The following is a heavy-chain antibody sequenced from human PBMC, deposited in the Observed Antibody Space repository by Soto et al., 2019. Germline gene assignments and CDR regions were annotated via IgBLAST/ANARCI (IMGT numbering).Heavy chain of an antibody. CDR1: GYTFTSYD. V-gene: IGHV1-8*01. CDR2: MNPNSGNT. J-gene: IGHJ6*03. Sequence: ASVKVSCKASGYTFTSYDINWVRQATGQGLEWMGWMNPNSGNTGYAQKFQGRVTMTRNTSISTAYMELSSLRSEDTAVYYCARANNWNYLWYYYYYMDVWGKGTTVTVS. D-gene: IGHD1-7*01. CDR3: ARANNWNYLWYYYYYMDV.